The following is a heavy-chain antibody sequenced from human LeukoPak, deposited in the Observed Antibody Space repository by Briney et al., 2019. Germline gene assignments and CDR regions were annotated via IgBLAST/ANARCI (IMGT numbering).Heavy chain of an antibody. CDR3: ARSYREELYDILTGYPFDY. J-gene: IGHJ4*02. CDR1: GYTLTELS. V-gene: IGHV1-24*01. CDR2: FDPEDGET. Sequence: GASVKVSCKVSGYTLTELSMHWVRQAPGKGLEWMGGFDPEDGETIYAQKFQGRVTMTEDTSTDTAYMELSSLRSEDTAVYYCARSYREELYDILTGYPFDYWGQGTLVTVSS. D-gene: IGHD3-9*01.